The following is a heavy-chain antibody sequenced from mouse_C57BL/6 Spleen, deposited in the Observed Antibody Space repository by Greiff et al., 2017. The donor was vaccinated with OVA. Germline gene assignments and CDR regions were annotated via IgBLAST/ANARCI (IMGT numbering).Heavy chain of an antibody. V-gene: IGHV5-9-1*02. CDR3: TRDLGRGAMDY. CDR2: ISSGGDYI. D-gene: IGHD4-1*01. J-gene: IGHJ4*01. Sequence: EVMLVESGEGLVKPGGSLKLSCAASGFTFSSYAMSWVRQTPEKRLEWVAYISSGGDYIYYADPVKGRFTISRDNARNTLYLQMSSLKSEDTAMYYCTRDLGRGAMDYWGQGTSVTVSS. CDR1: GFTFSSYA.